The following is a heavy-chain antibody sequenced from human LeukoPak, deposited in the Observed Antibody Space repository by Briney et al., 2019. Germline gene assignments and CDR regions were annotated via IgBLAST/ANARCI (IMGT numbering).Heavy chain of an antibody. J-gene: IGHJ5*02. V-gene: IGHV3-21*01. CDR1: GFTFSSYS. D-gene: IGHD6-13*01. Sequence: PGGSLRLSCAASGFTFSSYSMNWVRQAPGKGLEWVSSISSSSSYIYYADSVKGRFTISRDNAKNSLYLQMSSLRAEDTAVYYCARSYSSSLAYNWFDPWGQGTLVTVSS. CDR3: ARSYSSSLAYNWFDP. CDR2: ISSSSSYI.